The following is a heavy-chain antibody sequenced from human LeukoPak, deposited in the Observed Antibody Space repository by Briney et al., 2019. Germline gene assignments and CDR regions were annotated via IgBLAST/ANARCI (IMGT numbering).Heavy chain of an antibody. V-gene: IGHV3-7*01. J-gene: IGHJ4*02. Sequence: GGSLRLSCAPSGFSFSSYWMSWVRQAPGKGLEWVASIKHDASEKYYVDSVKGRFTISRDNAKNSLNLQMNSLRAEDTAVYYCAKDLRRGSYRYFDYWGQGTLVTVSS. CDR1: GFSFSSYW. CDR2: IKHDASEK. D-gene: IGHD1-26*01. CDR3: AKDLRRGSYRYFDY.